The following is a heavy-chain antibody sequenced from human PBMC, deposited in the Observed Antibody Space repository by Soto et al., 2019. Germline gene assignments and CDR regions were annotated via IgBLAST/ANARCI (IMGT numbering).Heavy chain of an antibody. CDR2: IKQDGSEK. D-gene: IGHD3-3*01. V-gene: IGHV3-7*01. J-gene: IGHJ6*02. Sequence: GGSLRLSCAASGFTFSSYCMSWVRQAPGKGLEWVANIKQDGSEKYYVDSVKGRFTISRDNAKNSLYLQMNSLRAEDTAVYYCARGLYDFWSGHTDVWGQGTTVTVSS. CDR1: GFTFSSYC. CDR3: ARGLYDFWSGHTDV.